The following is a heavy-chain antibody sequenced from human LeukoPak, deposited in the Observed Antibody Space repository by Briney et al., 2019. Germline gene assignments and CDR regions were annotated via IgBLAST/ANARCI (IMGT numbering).Heavy chain of an antibody. CDR1: GGSFSGYY. V-gene: IGHV4-34*01. CDR2: INHSGST. J-gene: IGHJ1*01. Sequence: SETLSLTCAVYGGSFSGYYWSWIRQPPGKGLEWIGEINHSGSTNYNPSLKSRVTISVDTSKNQFSLKLSSVTAAGTAVYYCARVRILTGYSKQEYFQHWGQGTLVTVSS. D-gene: IGHD3-9*01. CDR3: ARVRILTGYSKQEYFQH.